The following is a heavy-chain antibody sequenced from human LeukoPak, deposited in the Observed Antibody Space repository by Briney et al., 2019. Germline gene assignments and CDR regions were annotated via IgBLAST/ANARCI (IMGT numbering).Heavy chain of an antibody. D-gene: IGHD3-10*01. Sequence: ASVKVSCKASGYTFTSYGISWVRQAPGQGLEWMGWVSAYNGNTNYAQKLQGRVTMTTDTSASTAYMELRSLRSDDTAVYYCARDRALGYYYVSGSYYELWGQGTLVTVSS. J-gene: IGHJ4*02. CDR1: GYTFTSYG. CDR2: VSAYNGNT. CDR3: ARDRALGYYYVSGSYYEL. V-gene: IGHV1-18*01.